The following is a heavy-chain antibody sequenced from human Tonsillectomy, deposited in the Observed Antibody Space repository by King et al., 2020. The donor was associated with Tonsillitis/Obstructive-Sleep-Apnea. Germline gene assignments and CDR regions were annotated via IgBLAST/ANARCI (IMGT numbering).Heavy chain of an antibody. CDR1: GYSFTSYW. J-gene: IGHJ3*02. V-gene: IGHV5-51*01. CDR2: IYPGDSDT. Sequence: QLVQSGAEVKKPGESLKISCKGSGYSFTSYWIGWVRQMPGKGLEWMGIIYPGDSDTRYSPSFQGQVTISADKSISTAYLQWSSLKASDTAMYYCARHPIVVVVAATRNAFDIWGQGTMVTVSS. D-gene: IGHD2-15*01. CDR3: ARHPIVVVVAATRNAFDI.